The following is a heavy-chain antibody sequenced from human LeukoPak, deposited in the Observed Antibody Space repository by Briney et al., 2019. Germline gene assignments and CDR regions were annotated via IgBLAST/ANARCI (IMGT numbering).Heavy chain of an antibody. J-gene: IGHJ6*02. V-gene: IGHV3-21*01. CDR1: GFTFSSYS. D-gene: IGHD3-9*01. Sequence: GGSLRLSCAASGFTFSSYSMNWFRQAPGKGLEWVSSISSSSSYIYYADSVKGRFTISRDNAKNSLYLQMNSLRAEDTAVYYCARSNGALTGYYRSYYYGMDVWGQGTTVTVSS. CDR3: ARSNGALTGYYRSYYYGMDV. CDR2: ISSSSSYI.